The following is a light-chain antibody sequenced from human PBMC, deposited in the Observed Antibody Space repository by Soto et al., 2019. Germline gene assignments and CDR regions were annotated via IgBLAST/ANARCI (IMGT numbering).Light chain of an antibody. CDR2: GAS. CDR1: QSVSSSY. J-gene: IGKJ4*01. V-gene: IGKV3-20*01. CDR3: QQYGSSPSLT. Sequence: EIVLTQSPGTLSLSPGERATLSCRASQSVSSSYLAWYQQKPGQAPRLLIYGASSRATGIPDRFSGSGSGTEFSLTIIRMEPEDFAGYYCQQYGSSPSLTFGGGTKVEIK.